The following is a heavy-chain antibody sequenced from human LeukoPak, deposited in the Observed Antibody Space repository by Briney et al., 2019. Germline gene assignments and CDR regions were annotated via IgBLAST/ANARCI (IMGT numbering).Heavy chain of an antibody. CDR1: GFTFSSYA. CDR3: ARDSDEGPAAMGY. J-gene: IGHJ4*02. V-gene: IGHV3-30-3*01. D-gene: IGHD2-2*01. CDR2: ISYDGSNK. Sequence: GGSLRLSCAASGFTFSSYAMHWVRQAPGKGLEWVAVISYDGSNKYYADSVKGRFTISRDNSKNTLYLQMNSLRAEATAVYYCARDSDEGPAAMGYWGQGTLVTVSS.